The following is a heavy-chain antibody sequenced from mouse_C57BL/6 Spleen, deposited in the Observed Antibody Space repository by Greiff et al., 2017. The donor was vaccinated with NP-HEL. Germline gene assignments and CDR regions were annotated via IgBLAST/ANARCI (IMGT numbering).Heavy chain of an antibody. D-gene: IGHD1-1*01. V-gene: IGHV1-53*01. J-gene: IGHJ2*01. CDR1: GYTFTSYW. CDR2: INPSNGGT. Sequence: VQLQQPGTELVKPGASVKLSCKASGYTFTSYWMHWVKQRPGQGLEWIGNINPSNGGTNYNEKFKSKATLTVDKSSSTAYMQLSSLTSEDSAVYYCARSDYGSSYAFDYWGQGTTLTVSS. CDR3: ARSDYGSSYAFDY.